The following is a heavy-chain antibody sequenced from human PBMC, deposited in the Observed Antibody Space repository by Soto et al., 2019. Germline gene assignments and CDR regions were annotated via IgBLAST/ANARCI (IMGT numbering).Heavy chain of an antibody. CDR2: ISGSGGST. CDR3: ARIRNTRGSGWYYFDY. Sequence: GGSLRLSCAASGFTFSSYAMSWVRQAPGKGLEWVSAISGSGGSTYYADSVKGRFTISRDNSKNTLYLQMNSLRAEDTATYYCARIRNTRGSGWYYFDYWGQGTLVTVSS. J-gene: IGHJ4*02. CDR1: GFTFSSYA. D-gene: IGHD6-19*01. V-gene: IGHV3-23*01.